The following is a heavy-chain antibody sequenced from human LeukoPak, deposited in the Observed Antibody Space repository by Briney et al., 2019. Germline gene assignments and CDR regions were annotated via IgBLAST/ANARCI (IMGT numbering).Heavy chain of an antibody. Sequence: GGSLRLSCAASGFTFSSYSMNWVRQAPGKGLEWVSYISSSGTTIYYADSVKGRFTLSRDNAKNSLYLQMNSLRAEDTALYYCARFLSSMDFWGQGTLVTVSS. V-gene: IGHV3-48*04. CDR1: GFTFSSYS. CDR3: ARFLSSMDF. J-gene: IGHJ4*02. CDR2: ISSSGTTI. D-gene: IGHD3-16*02.